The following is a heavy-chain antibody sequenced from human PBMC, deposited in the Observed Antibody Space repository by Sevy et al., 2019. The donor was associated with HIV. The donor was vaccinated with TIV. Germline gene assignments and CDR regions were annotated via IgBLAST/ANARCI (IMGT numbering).Heavy chain of an antibody. D-gene: IGHD2-15*01. J-gene: IGHJ3*02. CDR3: ARGYCSGTSCSSGRAWVAFDI. Sequence: GGSLRLSCAVSGFTFSSYSMNWVRQAPGKGLEWVSSISSSSNYIYYADSVKGRFTISRDNAKDSLFLQMNSLRAEDTAIYYCARGYCSGTSCSSGRAWVAFDIWGQGTMVTVSS. V-gene: IGHV3-21*01. CDR1: GFTFSSYS. CDR2: ISSSSNYI.